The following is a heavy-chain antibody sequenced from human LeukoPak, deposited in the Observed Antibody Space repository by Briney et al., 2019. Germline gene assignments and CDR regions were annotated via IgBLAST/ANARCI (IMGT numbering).Heavy chain of an antibody. Sequence: GGSLRLSCAASGFTFSSYAMSWVRQAPGKGLEWVSGISGNGDSTYYADSVKGRFTISRDNSKNTLYLQMNSLRVEDTAVYYCAKGVFEPTNYYFGCWGQGTLVTVSS. D-gene: IGHD3-3*01. V-gene: IGHV3-23*01. CDR3: AKGVFEPTNYYFGC. J-gene: IGHJ4*02. CDR2: ISGNGDST. CDR1: GFTFSSYA.